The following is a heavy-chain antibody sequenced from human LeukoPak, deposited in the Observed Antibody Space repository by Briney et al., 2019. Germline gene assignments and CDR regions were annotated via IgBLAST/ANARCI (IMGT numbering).Heavy chain of an antibody. V-gene: IGHV3-30*18. Sequence: PGGSLRLSCAASGFTFSIYGMHWVRQAPGKGLEWVAVISYDGSNKYYADSVKGRFTISRDNSKNTLYLQMNGLRAEDTAVYYCAKDDSSSSNFDYWGQGTLVTVSS. J-gene: IGHJ4*02. CDR3: AKDDSSSSNFDY. D-gene: IGHD6-6*01. CDR1: GFTFSIYG. CDR2: ISYDGSNK.